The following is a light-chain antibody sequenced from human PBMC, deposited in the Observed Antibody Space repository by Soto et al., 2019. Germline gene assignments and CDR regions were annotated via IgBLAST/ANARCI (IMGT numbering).Light chain of an antibody. Sequence: SYELTQPPSVSVSSGQTASIPCSGDKLGDKYACWYQQKPGQSPVLVIYHDTKRPSGIPERFSGSNSGNTATLTISGTQAMDEADYYCQAWDGSTAVFGGGTKLTVL. CDR2: HDT. J-gene: IGLJ2*01. V-gene: IGLV3-1*01. CDR3: QAWDGSTAV. CDR1: KLGDKY.